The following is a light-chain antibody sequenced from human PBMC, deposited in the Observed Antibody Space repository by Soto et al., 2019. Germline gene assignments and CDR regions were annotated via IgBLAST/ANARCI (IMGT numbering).Light chain of an antibody. J-gene: IGKJ4*01. V-gene: IGKV1-39*01. CDR1: QSISTY. CDR2: ATS. Sequence: DIQMTQSPSSLSASAGDRVTITYLASQSISTYLNWLQQKPGKAPEVLISATSTLQSGVPARFSGSGSGTEFTLTISSLQPEDVATYYCQQTYSRVLSFGGGTKVEIK. CDR3: QQTYSRVLS.